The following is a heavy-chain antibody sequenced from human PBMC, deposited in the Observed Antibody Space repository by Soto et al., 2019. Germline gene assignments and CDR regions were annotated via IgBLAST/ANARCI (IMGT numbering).Heavy chain of an antibody. CDR2: ISYDGSNK. V-gene: IGHV3-30*18. CDR3: VKDRDRSGWFSGYDYGVDV. D-gene: IGHD6-19*01. CDR1: GFTFSSYG. Sequence: GGSLRLSCAPSGFTFSSYGMHWVRQAPGKGLERVALISYDGSNKYYADSLKGRFTISRDNSKNTLSLQVSSLRPEDTAVNYYVKDRDRSGWFSGYDYGVDVWGQGTRVSLSS. J-gene: IGHJ6*02.